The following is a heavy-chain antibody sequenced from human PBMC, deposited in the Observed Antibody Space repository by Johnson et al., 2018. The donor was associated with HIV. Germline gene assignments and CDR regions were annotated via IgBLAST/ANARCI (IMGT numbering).Heavy chain of an antibody. Sequence: VQLVESGGGVVRPGGSLRLSCAVAGFRFDDYGMSWVRQAPGKGLEWVSGISWNSGRIGYADSVKGRFTISRDSAKNCLYLQMNSLRADDTALYYCARVRPNPTVTTRGAAFDIWGQGTMVTVSS. CDR3: ARVRPNPTVTTRGAAFDI. D-gene: IGHD4-17*01. CDR2: ISWNSGRI. CDR1: GFRFDDYG. J-gene: IGHJ3*02. V-gene: IGHV3-20*04.